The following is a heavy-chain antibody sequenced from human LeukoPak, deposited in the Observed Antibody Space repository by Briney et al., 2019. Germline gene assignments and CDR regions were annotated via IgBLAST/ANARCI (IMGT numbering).Heavy chain of an antibody. J-gene: IGHJ6*02. CDR2: ISYDGSNK. V-gene: IGHV3-30*04. D-gene: IGHD6-13*01. Sequence: GGSLRLSCAASGFTFSSYAMHWVRQAPGKGLEWVAVISYDGSNKYYADSVKGRFTISRDNSKNTLYLQMNSLRAEDTAVYYCARAGAAADPQFDFDYYYGMDAWGQGTTVTVSS. CDR1: GFTFSSYA. CDR3: ARAGAAADPQFDFDYYYGMDA.